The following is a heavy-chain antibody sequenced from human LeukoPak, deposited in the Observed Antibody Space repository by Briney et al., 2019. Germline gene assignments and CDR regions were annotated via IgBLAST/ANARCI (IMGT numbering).Heavy chain of an antibody. D-gene: IGHD3-9*01. J-gene: IGHJ4*02. CDR2: ISSSRTYI. CDR1: GFTFSSYS. V-gene: IGHV3-21*06. CDR3: ARVRYFDWSPIDY. Sequence: GGSLRLSSAASGFTFSSYSMNWVRQAPGKGLEWVSSISSSRTYIYYADPVKGRFTISRDNAKNSVYLQMNSLRAEDTAVYYCARVRYFDWSPIDYWGQGTLVTVSS.